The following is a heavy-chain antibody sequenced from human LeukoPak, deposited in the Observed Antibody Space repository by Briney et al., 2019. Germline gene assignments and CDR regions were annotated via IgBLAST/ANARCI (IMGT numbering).Heavy chain of an antibody. D-gene: IGHD3-9*01. Sequence: PGGSLRLSCVASGFTFSSYSMNWVRQAPGKGLEWVSSTSSSSSYKYYADSVKGRFTISRDNAKNSLYLQMNSLGAEDTAVYYCAREKYDILTGYSPYFFDYWGQGTLVTASS. CDR2: TSSSSSYK. CDR3: AREKYDILTGYSPYFFDY. CDR1: GFTFSSYS. V-gene: IGHV3-21*01. J-gene: IGHJ4*02.